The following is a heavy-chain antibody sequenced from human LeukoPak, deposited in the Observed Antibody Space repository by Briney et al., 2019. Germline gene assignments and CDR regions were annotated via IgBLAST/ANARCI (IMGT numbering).Heavy chain of an antibody. D-gene: IGHD5-18*01. J-gene: IGHJ4*02. Sequence: GGSLRLSCAASGFTVSSNYMSWVRQAPGKGLEWVSVIYSGGSPYYADSVTGRFTISRDNSKNALYLQVNSLRAEDTAVYYCARLDRGYSYGSLYYFDYWGQGTLVTVSS. CDR1: GFTVSSNY. CDR2: IYSGGSP. CDR3: ARLDRGYSYGSLYYFDY. V-gene: IGHV3-66*02.